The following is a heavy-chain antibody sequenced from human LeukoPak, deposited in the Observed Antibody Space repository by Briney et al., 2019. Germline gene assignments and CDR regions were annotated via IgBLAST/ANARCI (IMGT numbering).Heavy chain of an antibody. CDR1: GGSISSYY. CDR3: ARGGEYMVRGVIYGMDV. J-gene: IGHJ6*02. CDR2: IYTSGST. D-gene: IGHD3-10*01. V-gene: IGHV4-4*07. Sequence: SETLSLTCTVSGGSISSYYWSWIRQPAGKGLEWIGRIYTSGSTNYNPSLKSRVTMSVDTSKNQFSLKLSSVTAADTAVYYCARGGEYMVRGVIYGMDVWGQGTTVTVSS.